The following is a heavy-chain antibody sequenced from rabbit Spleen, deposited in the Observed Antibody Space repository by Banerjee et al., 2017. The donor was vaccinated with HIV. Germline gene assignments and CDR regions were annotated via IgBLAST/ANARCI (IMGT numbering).Heavy chain of an antibody. Sequence: QEQLVESGGGLVQPEGSLTLTCKASGFDLSSGYDMCWVRQAPGKGPEWIACIYTASSASTYYASWAKGRFTITRSTSLNTVTLQMTSLTAADTATYFCAREKSGDYGYDLWGQGTLVTVS. D-gene: IGHD6-1*01. CDR2: IYTASSAST. J-gene: IGHJ3*01. CDR3: AREKSGDYGYDL. CDR1: GFDLSSGYD. V-gene: IGHV1S47*01.